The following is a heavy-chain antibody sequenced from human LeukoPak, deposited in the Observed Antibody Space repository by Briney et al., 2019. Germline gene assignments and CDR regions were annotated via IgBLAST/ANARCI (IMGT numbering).Heavy chain of an antibody. CDR3: ARDGLPFDY. J-gene: IGHJ4*02. CDR2: MNQDGTEK. CDR1: GFPFRSYW. Sequence: PGGSLRLSCAASGFPFRSYWMSWVRQAPGKGLEWVANMNQDGTEKYYVDSVKGRFTISRDNAKNSLYLQMNSLRVEDTAVYYCARDGLPFDYWGQGTLVTVSS. V-gene: IGHV3-7*03.